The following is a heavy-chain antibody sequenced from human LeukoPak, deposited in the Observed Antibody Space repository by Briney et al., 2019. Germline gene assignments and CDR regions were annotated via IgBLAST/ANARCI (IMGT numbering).Heavy chain of an antibody. J-gene: IGHJ5*02. D-gene: IGHD5-12*01. V-gene: IGHV1-8*01. CDR1: GYTFTNYD. CDR2: MNPNSGNT. CDR3: ARAIVATRRGSWFDP. Sequence: VASVQVSCKASGYTFTNYDINWVRQATGQGLGWMGWMNPNSGNTGYAQKFQGRVTMTRNTSISTAYMELSSLRSEDTAVYYCARAIVATRRGSWFDPWGQGTLVTVSS.